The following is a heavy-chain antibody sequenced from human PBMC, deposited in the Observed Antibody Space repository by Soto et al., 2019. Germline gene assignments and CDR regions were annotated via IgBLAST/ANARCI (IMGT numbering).Heavy chain of an antibody. D-gene: IGHD3-16*02. Sequence: GGSLRLSCAASGFTFSSYAMSWVRQAPGKGLEWVSAISGSGGSTYYADSVKGRFTISRDNSKITLYLQMKSLRAEDTAVYYCAKDLSQRTYDYIWGSYPPPHWGQGTLVTVSS. CDR1: GFTFSSYA. J-gene: IGHJ4*02. CDR2: ISGSGGST. CDR3: AKDLSQRTYDYIWGSYPPPH. V-gene: IGHV3-23*01.